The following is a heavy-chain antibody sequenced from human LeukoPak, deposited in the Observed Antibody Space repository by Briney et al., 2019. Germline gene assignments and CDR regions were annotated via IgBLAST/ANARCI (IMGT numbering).Heavy chain of an antibody. Sequence: SQTLSLTCDVSGDSVSSNRVAWNWIRQPPSRGLEWLGRTYYRSQWFNDYALSVKSRLTINPDTSKNQFSLHLNSVTPEDTAVYFCARARDYGAMFYFDYWGQGTLVTVSS. J-gene: IGHJ4*02. CDR2: TYYRSQWFN. CDR3: ARARDYGAMFYFDY. D-gene: IGHD4-17*01. CDR1: GDSVSSNRVA. V-gene: IGHV6-1*01.